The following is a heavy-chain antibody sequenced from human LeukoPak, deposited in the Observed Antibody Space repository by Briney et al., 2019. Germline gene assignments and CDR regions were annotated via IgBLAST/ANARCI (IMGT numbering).Heavy chain of an antibody. Sequence: SETLSLTCTVSGGSISSGSYYWSWIRQPAGKGLEWIGRIYTSGSTNYNPSLKSRVTISVDTSKNQFSLKLSSVTAADTAVYYCARLTGGTDAFDIWGQGTMVTVSS. D-gene: IGHD2-8*02. CDR1: GGSISSGSYY. V-gene: IGHV4-61*02. CDR3: ARLTGGTDAFDI. J-gene: IGHJ3*02. CDR2: IYTSGST.